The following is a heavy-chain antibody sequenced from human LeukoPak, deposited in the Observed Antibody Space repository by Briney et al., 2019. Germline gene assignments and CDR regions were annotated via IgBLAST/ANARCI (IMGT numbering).Heavy chain of an antibody. CDR1: GFTFYDYG. V-gene: IGHV3-20*04. J-gene: IGHJ3*02. Sequence: GGSLRLSCAASGFTFYDYGRSWVRQAPGKGLEWVSDINCNGGSTGYADSVKGRFTISRDNAKNSLYLQMNSLRAEDTALYYCARGASSGYYSSFDIWGQGTMVTVSS. CDR3: ARGASSGYYSSFDI. D-gene: IGHD3-22*01. CDR2: INCNGGST.